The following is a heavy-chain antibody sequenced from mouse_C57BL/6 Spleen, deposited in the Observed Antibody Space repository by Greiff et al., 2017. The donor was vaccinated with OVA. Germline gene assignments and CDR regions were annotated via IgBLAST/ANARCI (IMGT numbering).Heavy chain of an antibody. V-gene: IGHV1-50*01. Sequence: VQLQQPGAELVKPGASVKLSCKASGYTFTSYWMQWVKQRPGQGLEWIGEIDPSDSYTNYNQKFKGKATLTVDTSSSTAYMQLSSLTSEDSAVYYCARSIITTVPHFDYWGQGTTLTVSS. CDR3: ARSIITTVPHFDY. CDR2: IDPSDSYT. CDR1: GYTFTSYW. J-gene: IGHJ2*01. D-gene: IGHD1-1*01.